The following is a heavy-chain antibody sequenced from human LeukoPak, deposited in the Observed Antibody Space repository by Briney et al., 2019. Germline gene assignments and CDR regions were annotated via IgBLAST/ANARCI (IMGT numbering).Heavy chain of an antibody. CDR2: ISYDGSNK. CDR3: XXXXRRYCSGGSCIGGLDY. Sequence: PGGSLRLSCAASGFTFSSYAMHWVRQAPGKGLEWVAVISYDGSNKYYADSVKGRFTISRDNSKNTLYLQMNSLRAEDTAVYYCXXXXRRYCSGGSCIGGLDYWGQGTLVTVSS. V-gene: IGHV3-30*04. J-gene: IGHJ4*02. CDR1: GFTFSSYA. D-gene: IGHD2-15*01.